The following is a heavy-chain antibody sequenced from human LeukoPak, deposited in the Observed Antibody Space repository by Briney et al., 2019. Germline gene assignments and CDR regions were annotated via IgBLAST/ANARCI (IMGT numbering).Heavy chain of an antibody. CDR3: ARRGEMATIHDY. CDR2: ISSSSSYI. Sequence: GGSLRLSCAASGFTFSSYNMNWVRQAPGKGLEWVSSISSSSSYIYYADSVKGRFTISRDNAKNSLYLQMNSLRAEDTAVYYCARRGEMATIHDYWGQGTLVTVSS. D-gene: IGHD5-24*01. CDR1: GFTFSSYN. V-gene: IGHV3-21*01. J-gene: IGHJ4*02.